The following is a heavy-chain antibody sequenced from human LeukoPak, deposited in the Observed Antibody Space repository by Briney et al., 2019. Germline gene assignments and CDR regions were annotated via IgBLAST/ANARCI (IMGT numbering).Heavy chain of an antibody. CDR3: ASRAGNSSGPLAGWFDP. CDR2: INHSGST. CDR1: GGSFSGYY. J-gene: IGHJ5*02. D-gene: IGHD3-22*01. Sequence: LETLSLTCAVYGGSFSGYYWSWIRQPPGKGLEWIGEINHSGSTNYNPSLKSRVTISVDTSKNQFSLKLSSVTAADTAVYYCASRAGNSSGPLAGWFDPWGQGTLVTVSS. V-gene: IGHV4-34*01.